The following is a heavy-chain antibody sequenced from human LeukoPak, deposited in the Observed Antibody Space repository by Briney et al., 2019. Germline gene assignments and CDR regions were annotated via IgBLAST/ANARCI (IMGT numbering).Heavy chain of an antibody. J-gene: IGHJ6*03. CDR1: GGTFSSYA. Sequence: ASVKVSCKASGGTFSSYAISWVRQAPGQGLEWMGGIIPIFGTANYAQKFQGRVTITTDESTSTAYMELSSLRSEDTAVYYCASPPPYDYVWGSYRLPFASYMDVWGKGTTVTVSS. CDR3: ASPPPYDYVWGSYRLPFASYMDV. CDR2: IIPIFGTA. D-gene: IGHD3-16*02. V-gene: IGHV1-69*05.